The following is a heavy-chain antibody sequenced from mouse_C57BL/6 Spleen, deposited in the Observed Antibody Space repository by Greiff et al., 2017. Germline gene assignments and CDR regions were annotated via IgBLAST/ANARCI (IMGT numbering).Heavy chain of an antibody. CDR1: GYTFTRYW. D-gene: IGHD2-4*01. Sequence: QVQLQQPGTELVKPGASVKLSCKASGYTFTRYWMHWVKQRPGQGLELIGNINPSNGGTNYNEQCKSKATLTVDKSSSTAYMQLSSLTSEDSAVYYCARRRRVYYDYDEGDWFAYWGQGTLVTVSA. CDR3: ARRRRVYYDYDEGDWFAY. V-gene: IGHV1-53*01. CDR2: INPSNGGT. J-gene: IGHJ3*01.